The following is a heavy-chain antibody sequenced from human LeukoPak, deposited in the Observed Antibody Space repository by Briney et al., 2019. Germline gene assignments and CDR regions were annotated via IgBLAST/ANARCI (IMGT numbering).Heavy chain of an antibody. CDR1: GGSISSYY. Sequence: PSETLSLTCTVSGGSISSYYWSWIRQPPGKGLEWIGSIYYSGNTYYNPSLNSRVTISVDTSKNRFSLNLTSVTAADTAVYYCARVGQLAFDYWGQGTLVTVSS. CDR3: ARVGQLAFDY. CDR2: IYYSGNT. V-gene: IGHV4-39*07. D-gene: IGHD6-13*01. J-gene: IGHJ4*02.